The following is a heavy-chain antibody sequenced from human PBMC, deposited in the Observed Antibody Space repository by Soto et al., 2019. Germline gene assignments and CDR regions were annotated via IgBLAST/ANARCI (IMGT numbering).Heavy chain of an antibody. Sequence: QVQLVQSGAEVKKPGSSVKVSCKASGCTFSNNAVSWVRQAPGQGLEWMGGITPLFGTATYTQKFQGRVTITADKSTNTAYMELTGLTSEDTAIYFCARGSYSGRFGTAGSWGQGTLVSVSS. CDR2: ITPLFGTA. CDR3: ARGSYSGRFGTAGS. V-gene: IGHV1-69*06. D-gene: IGHD1-26*01. J-gene: IGHJ5*02. CDR1: GCTFSNNA.